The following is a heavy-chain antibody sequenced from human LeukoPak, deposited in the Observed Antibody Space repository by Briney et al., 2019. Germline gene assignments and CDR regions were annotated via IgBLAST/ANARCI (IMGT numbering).Heavy chain of an antibody. V-gene: IGHV4-31*03. CDR2: IYYSGST. D-gene: IGHD3-9*01. CDR1: GGSISSGGYY. J-gene: IGHJ4*02. Sequence: PSQTLSLTCTVSGGSISSGGYYWSWIRQHPGKGLEWIGYIYYSGSTYYNPSLKSRVTISVDTSKNQFSLKLSSVTAADTAVYYCARSLYDILTGYEYYFDYWGQGTLVTVSS. CDR3: ARSLYDILTGYEYYFDY.